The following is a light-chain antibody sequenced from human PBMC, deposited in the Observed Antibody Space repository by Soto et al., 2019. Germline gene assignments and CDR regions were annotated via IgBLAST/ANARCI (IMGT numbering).Light chain of an antibody. CDR1: KSFSHSY. CDR2: GAS. V-gene: IGKV3-20*01. CDR3: QQYGSSART. J-gene: IGKJ1*01. Sequence: EIVLTQSPATLSLSPGERAPLSCRASKSFSHSYLAWYQRKHGQAPRLLIYGASSRATGIPDRFSGSGCGTVATITISRLEPEDFDVYYCQQYGSSARTFGQGTKVDIK.